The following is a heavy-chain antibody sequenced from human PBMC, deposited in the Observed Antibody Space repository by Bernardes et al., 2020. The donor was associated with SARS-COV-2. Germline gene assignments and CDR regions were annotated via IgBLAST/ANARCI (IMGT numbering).Heavy chain of an antibody. Sequence: WGSLWLSCAASGFTFSNCAFDWVRHAPRTGLGLVSAITPNGDCAAYSDSALGRFTMSSDNSKSVLFLLLDSLRAEDTAVYYCGRSNRHQQQQPVSSSHYLGRGVWGRGATDTGSS. CDR2: ITPNGDCA. J-gene: IGHJ6*02. CDR3: GRSNRHQQQQPVSSSHYLGRGV. D-gene: IGHD6-13*01. V-gene: IGHV3-23*01. CDR1: GFTFSNCA.